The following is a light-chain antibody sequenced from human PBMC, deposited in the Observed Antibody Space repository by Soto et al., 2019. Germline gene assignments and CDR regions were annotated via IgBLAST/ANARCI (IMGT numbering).Light chain of an antibody. Sequence: LTQPASVSGSPGQSITISCTGTSSDIANYNLVSWYQQHPGKAPKLMIYEVTKRPSGVSNRFSGSKSGNTASLTISGLQAEDEADYYCCSYAGSDTYVFATGAKVTVL. CDR3: CSYAGSDTYV. CDR2: EVT. CDR1: SSDIANYNL. J-gene: IGLJ1*01. V-gene: IGLV2-23*02.